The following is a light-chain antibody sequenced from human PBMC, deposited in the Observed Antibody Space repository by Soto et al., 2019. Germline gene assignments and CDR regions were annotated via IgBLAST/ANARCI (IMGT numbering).Light chain of an antibody. Sequence: EIVMTQSPATLSVSPGERATLSCRASQSVRSKLAWYQQKPGQAPRLLIYGASTRATGIPARFSGSGSGTEFTLTISSLPSEDFAVYYCQQYNNWPYTFGQGTKLEIK. CDR3: QQYNNWPYT. V-gene: IGKV3-15*01. CDR2: GAS. J-gene: IGKJ2*01. CDR1: QSVRSK.